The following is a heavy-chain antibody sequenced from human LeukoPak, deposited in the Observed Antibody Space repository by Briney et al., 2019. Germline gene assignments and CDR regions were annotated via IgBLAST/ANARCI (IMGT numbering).Heavy chain of an antibody. D-gene: IGHD6-13*01. Sequence: ASVQVSCKASGYTFTGYFIHWLRQAPGQRLEWMGWMNPSSGVTSFAQKFQGRVTMTRDTSISTAYMELNRLKSDDTAVYYCARGRATSMAAAGTPWFDPWGQGTLVTVSS. CDR3: ARGRATSMAAAGTPWFDP. CDR2: MNPSSGVT. V-gene: IGHV1-2*02. J-gene: IGHJ5*02. CDR1: GYTFTGYF.